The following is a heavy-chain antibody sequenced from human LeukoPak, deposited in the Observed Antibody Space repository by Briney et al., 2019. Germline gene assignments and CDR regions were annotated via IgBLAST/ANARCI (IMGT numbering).Heavy chain of an antibody. CDR1: GFTFSSYS. CDR3: ASAGATDDYSYMDV. D-gene: IGHD1-26*01. V-gene: IGHV3-21*01. CDR2: NSSSSSYI. Sequence: SGGSLRLFCAASGFTFSSYSMSWVRQAPGKGLEGVSSNSSSSSYIYYADSVKGRFTISRDNAKNSLYLQMNSLRAEDTAVYYCASAGATDDYSYMDVWGKGTTVTVSS. J-gene: IGHJ6*03.